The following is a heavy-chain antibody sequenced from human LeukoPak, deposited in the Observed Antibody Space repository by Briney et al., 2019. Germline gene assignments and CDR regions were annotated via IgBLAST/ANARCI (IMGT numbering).Heavy chain of an antibody. CDR1: GFTFSRYW. J-gene: IGHJ4*02. Sequence: GGSLRLSCGASGFTFSRYWMSWVRQAPGKGLEWVASMNEDGSEKNYVDSVKGRFTISRDNTKNSLYLQMNSLRAEDTAVYYCARDDRYYYDTSGPFDYWGQGTLVAVSS. CDR2: MNEDGSEK. CDR3: ARDDRYYYDTSGPFDY. V-gene: IGHV3-7*01. D-gene: IGHD3-22*01.